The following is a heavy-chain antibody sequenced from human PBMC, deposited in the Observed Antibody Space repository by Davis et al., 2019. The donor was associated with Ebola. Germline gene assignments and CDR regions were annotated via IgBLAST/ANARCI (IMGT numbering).Heavy chain of an antibody. CDR3: ARDYCSSTSCYIYEFNWFDP. Sequence: GGSLRLSCAASGFTFSSYAMSWVRQAPGKGLEWVAVISYDGSNKYYADSVKGRFTISRDNSKNTLYLQMNSLRAEDTAVYYCARDYCSSTSCYIYEFNWFDPWGQGTLVTVSS. J-gene: IGHJ5*02. CDR1: GFTFSSYA. V-gene: IGHV3-30-3*01. D-gene: IGHD2-2*02. CDR2: ISYDGSNK.